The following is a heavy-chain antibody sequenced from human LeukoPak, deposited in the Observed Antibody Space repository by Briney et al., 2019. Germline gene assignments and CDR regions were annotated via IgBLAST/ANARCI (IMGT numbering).Heavy chain of an antibody. Sequence: AGSLRLSCTVSGFPLDDFSIHWVRQTPGKGLEWVSLICKYGDRTYYADSVEGRITISRGNSKNSLYLQMNGLTTDDTALYYCAKEVRGSRWSGFDSWGQGTQVTVSS. D-gene: IGHD6-19*01. V-gene: IGHV3-43*01. CDR3: AKEVRGSRWSGFDS. CDR2: ICKYGDRT. CDR1: GFPLDDFS. J-gene: IGHJ4*02.